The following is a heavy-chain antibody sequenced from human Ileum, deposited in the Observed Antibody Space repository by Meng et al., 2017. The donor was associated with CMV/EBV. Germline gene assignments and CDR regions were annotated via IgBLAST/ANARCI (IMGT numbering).Heavy chain of an antibody. J-gene: IGHJ4*02. CDR2: INPNSGGT. V-gene: IGHV1-2*02. CDR3: ARYSSSSLGGFDY. D-gene: IGHD6-6*01. CDR1: GYTFTGYY. Sequence: ASVKVSCKASGYTFTGYYMHWVRQAPGQGLEWMGWINPNSGGTNYAQKFQGRVTMTRDTSISTAYMELSRLRSDDTAVYYCARYSSSSLGGFDYWGQGTLVTVSS.